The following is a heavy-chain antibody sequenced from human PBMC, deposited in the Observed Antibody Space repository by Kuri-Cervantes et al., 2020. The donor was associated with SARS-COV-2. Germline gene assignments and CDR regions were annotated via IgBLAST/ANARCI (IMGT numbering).Heavy chain of an antibody. CDR2: IDQSGTT. V-gene: IGHV4-38-2*02. CDR1: GYSISSGYS. Sequence: SETLSLTCSVSGYSISSGYSWGWIRLPPGKGLEWIGSIDQSGTTYYSPSLKSRVTISVVTSKNQFSLKLNSVTAADTAVYYCARVGSALRRDFDYWGQGTLVTVSS. J-gene: IGHJ4*02. D-gene: IGHD6-25*01. CDR3: ARVGSALRRDFDY.